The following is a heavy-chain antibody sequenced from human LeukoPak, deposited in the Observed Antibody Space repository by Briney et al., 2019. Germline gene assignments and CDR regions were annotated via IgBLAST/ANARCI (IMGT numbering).Heavy chain of an antibody. V-gene: IGHV3-23*01. Sequence: PGGSLRLSCAASGFAFSVYAMSWLRQPPGKGLEWVSTINANSGTTSYAASVRGRFTISRDNSKNTVYLQMNSLRVEDTAIYYCAKNTESGGGTTDCWGQGTLVTVSS. CDR1: GFAFSVYA. D-gene: IGHD3-16*01. J-gene: IGHJ4*02. CDR2: INANSGTT. CDR3: AKNTESGGGTTDC.